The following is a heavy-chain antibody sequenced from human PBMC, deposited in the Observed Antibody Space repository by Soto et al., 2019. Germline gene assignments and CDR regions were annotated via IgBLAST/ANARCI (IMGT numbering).Heavy chain of an antibody. D-gene: IGHD2-2*01. CDR3: TKGSCLTPRCYLGRYFAL. Sequence: QVQLVESGGGVVQPGRSLTLSCTASGFTCTNHGMHWVLQAPGKGLERVAVISYDGSDKYSGDSVKGRFTISRDNSKNTMYRQMNSLRAEDTAVYYCTKGSCLTPRCYLGRYFALCGRVTLVSVAA. V-gene: IGHV3-30*18. CDR2: ISYDGSDK. J-gene: IGHJ2*01. CDR1: GFTCTNHG.